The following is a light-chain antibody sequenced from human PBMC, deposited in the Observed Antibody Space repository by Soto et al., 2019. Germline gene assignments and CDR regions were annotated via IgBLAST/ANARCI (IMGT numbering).Light chain of an antibody. V-gene: IGLV2-14*03. CDR2: DVN. CDR3: TSWSTSTTLI. Sequence: QSALTQPASVSGSPGQSITISCTGTSSDIGAYNFVSWYQQHPGKAPKLMLYDVNIRPSGVSNRFSGSKSGITASQAISGLQAEDEADYYCTSWSTSTTLIFGGGTKLTV. J-gene: IGLJ2*01. CDR1: SSDIGAYNF.